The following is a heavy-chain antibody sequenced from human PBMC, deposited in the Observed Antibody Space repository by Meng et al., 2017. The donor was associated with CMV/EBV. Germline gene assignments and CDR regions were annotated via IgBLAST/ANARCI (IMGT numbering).Heavy chain of an antibody. CDR3: ARDGHLDQNYYGMDV. Sequence: ASVKVSCQASGYTFTSYGISWVRQAPGQGLEWMGWISAYNGNTNYAQKLQGRVNMTTDTSTSTAYMELRSLRSDDTAVYYCARDGHLDQNYYGMDVWGQGTTVTVSS. CDR1: GYTFTSYG. V-gene: IGHV1-18*01. J-gene: IGHJ6*02. D-gene: IGHD2-2*03. CDR2: ISAYNGNT.